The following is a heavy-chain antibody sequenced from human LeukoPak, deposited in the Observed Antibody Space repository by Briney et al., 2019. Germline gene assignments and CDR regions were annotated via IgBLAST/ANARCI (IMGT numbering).Heavy chain of an antibody. D-gene: IGHD6-6*01. J-gene: IGHJ6*03. Sequence: PSETLSLTCTVSGGSISSYYWSWIRQPPGKGLEWIGYIYYSGSTNYNPSLKSRVTISVDTSKNQFSLKLSSVTAADTAVYYCARMAARRPYYYYYYMDVWGKGTTVTVSS. CDR2: IYYSGST. CDR1: GGSISSYY. V-gene: IGHV4-59*01. CDR3: ARMAARRPYYYYYYMDV.